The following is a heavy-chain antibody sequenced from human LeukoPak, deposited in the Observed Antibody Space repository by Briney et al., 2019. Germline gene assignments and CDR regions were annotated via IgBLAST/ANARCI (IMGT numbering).Heavy chain of an antibody. CDR3: TTYPQWELRFDY. CDR2: IKSKTDGGTT. V-gene: IGHV3-15*01. J-gene: IGHJ4*02. Sequence: GGSLRLSCAASGFTFSNAWMSWVRQAPGKGLEWVGRIKSKTDGGTTDYAAPVKGRFTISRDDSKNTLYLQMNSLKTEDTAVYYCTTYPQWELRFDYWGQGTLVTVSS. CDR1: GFTFSNAW. D-gene: IGHD1-26*01.